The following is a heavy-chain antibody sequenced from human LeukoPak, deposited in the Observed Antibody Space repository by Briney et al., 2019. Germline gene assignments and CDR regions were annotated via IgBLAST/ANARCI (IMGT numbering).Heavy chain of an antibody. V-gene: IGHV3-64*01. CDR3: ARAYYDSGGYYYDY. CDR1: GFTFSSYP. Sequence: GGSLRLSCAASGFTFSSYPMHWVRQAPGKGLEYVSAISSNGDNTYYANSVKGRFTISRDNSKNTLYLQMGSLRAEDMAVYYCARAYYDSGGYYYDYWGQGTLVTVSS. D-gene: IGHD3-22*01. J-gene: IGHJ4*02. CDR2: ISSNGDNT.